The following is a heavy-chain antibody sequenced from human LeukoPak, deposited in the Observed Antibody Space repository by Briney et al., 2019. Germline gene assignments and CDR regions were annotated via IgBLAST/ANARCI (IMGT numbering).Heavy chain of an antibody. CDR2: IYHSGTT. Sequence: SETLSLTCTVSGGSIGSYYWSWIRQPPGKGLECIGYIYHSGTTNYNPSLKSRVTISADTSKDQFSLKLTSVTAADTAIYYCARQRDYADYLDAFDVWGQGTMVTVSS. V-gene: IGHV4-59*08. J-gene: IGHJ3*01. CDR3: ARQRDYADYLDAFDV. CDR1: GGSIGSYY. D-gene: IGHD4-17*01.